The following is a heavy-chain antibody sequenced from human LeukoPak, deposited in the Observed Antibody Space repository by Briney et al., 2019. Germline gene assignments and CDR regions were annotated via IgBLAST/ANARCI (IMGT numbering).Heavy chain of an antibody. CDR2: IYYSGST. Sequence: PSETLSLTCTVFGGSISSYYWSWIRQPPGKGLEWIGYIYYSGSTNYNTSLKSRVTISVDTSKNQFYLKLSSVTAADTAVYYCARDNLGYCSGGSCYSDWFDPWGQGTLVTVSS. D-gene: IGHD2-15*01. J-gene: IGHJ5*02. CDR1: GGSISSYY. V-gene: IGHV4-59*01. CDR3: ARDNLGYCSGGSCYSDWFDP.